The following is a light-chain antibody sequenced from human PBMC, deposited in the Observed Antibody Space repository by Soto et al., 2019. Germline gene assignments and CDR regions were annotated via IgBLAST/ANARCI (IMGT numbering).Light chain of an antibody. CDR2: ATS. CDR3: QQYGDYNSPMYS. Sequence: IVLTQSPGTLSLSPGDRVTLSCRASQSVSSNYLAWYQQKPGQAPRLLIYATSARATGIPDRFSGSGSGTDFTLTIISLEPEDFAMYYCQQYGDYNSPMYSFGQGTRLEI. CDR1: QSVSSNY. V-gene: IGKV3-20*01. J-gene: IGKJ2*03.